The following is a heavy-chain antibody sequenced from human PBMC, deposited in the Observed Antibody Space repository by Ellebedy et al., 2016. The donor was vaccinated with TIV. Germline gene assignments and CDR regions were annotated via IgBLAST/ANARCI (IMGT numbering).Heavy chain of an antibody. CDR1: GFTFSSYA. D-gene: IGHD4-17*01. CDR3: VKWSVTTLGNWYFDL. J-gene: IGHJ2*01. Sequence: GESLKISCAASGFTFSSYAMHWVRQAPGKGLEYVSAISSNGGSTYYADSVKGRFTISRDNSKNTLYLQMSSLRAEDTAVYYCVKWSVTTLGNWYFDLWGRGTLVTVSS. CDR2: ISSNGGST. V-gene: IGHV3-64D*09.